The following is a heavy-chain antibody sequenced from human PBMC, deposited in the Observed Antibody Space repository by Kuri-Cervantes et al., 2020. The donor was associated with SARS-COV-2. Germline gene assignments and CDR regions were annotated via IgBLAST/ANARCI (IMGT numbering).Heavy chain of an antibody. V-gene: IGHV4-34*01. CDR2: INHSGST. CDR3: ARAGEWLFGDAFDI. D-gene: IGHD3-3*01. Sequence: GSLRLSCAVYGGSFSGYYWSWTRQPPGKGLEWIGEINHSGSTNYNPSLKSRVTISVDTSKNQFSLKLSSVTAADTAVYYCARAGEWLFGDAFDIWGQGTMVTVSS. J-gene: IGHJ3*02. CDR1: GGSFSGYY.